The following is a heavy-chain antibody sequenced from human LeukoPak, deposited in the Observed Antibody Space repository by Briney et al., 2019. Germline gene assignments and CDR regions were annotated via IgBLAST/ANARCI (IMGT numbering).Heavy chain of an antibody. V-gene: IGHV3-23*01. CDR1: GFTFSTYA. CDR2: ISDSGLTT. Sequence: GGSLRLSCAASGFTFSTYAMTWVRQAPGQGLEWVSSISDSGLTTYYTDSVKGRFTISRDNSKNTLYLQMNSLRAEDTAVYYCARNGGSTRDAFDIWGQGTMVTVSS. J-gene: IGHJ3*02. CDR3: ARNGGSTRDAFDI. D-gene: IGHD3-16*01.